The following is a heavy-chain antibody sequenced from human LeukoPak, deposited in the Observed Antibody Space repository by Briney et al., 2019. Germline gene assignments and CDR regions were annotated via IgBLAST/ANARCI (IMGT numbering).Heavy chain of an antibody. J-gene: IGHJ4*02. V-gene: IGHV3-30*04. D-gene: IGHD2-8*01. Sequence: GGSLRLSCAASGFTFSTYAMNWVRQAPGKGLEWVAVISYDGRQNYYADSVKGRFTISRDNSKNTLYLQMNSLRDEDSAAYYCARVYLERLTAGYFDHWGQGTLVTVSS. CDR3: ARVYLERLTAGYFDH. CDR2: ISYDGRQN. CDR1: GFTFSTYA.